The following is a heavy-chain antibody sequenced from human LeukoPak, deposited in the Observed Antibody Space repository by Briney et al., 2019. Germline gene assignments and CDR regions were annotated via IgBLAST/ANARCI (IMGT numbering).Heavy chain of an antibody. CDR3: ARDLANTRGCSSTSCSPH. Sequence: PGGSLRLSCAASGFTFDDYGMSWVRQAPGKELEWVSGINWNGGSTGYEDSVKGRFTISRDNAKNSLYLQMNSLRAEDTALYYCARDLANTRGCSSTSCSPHWGQGTLVTVSS. V-gene: IGHV3-20*04. D-gene: IGHD2-2*01. CDR2: INWNGGST. J-gene: IGHJ4*02. CDR1: GFTFDDYG.